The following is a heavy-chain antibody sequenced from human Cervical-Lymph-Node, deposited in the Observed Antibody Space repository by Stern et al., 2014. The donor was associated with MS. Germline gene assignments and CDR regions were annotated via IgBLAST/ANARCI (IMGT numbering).Heavy chain of an antibody. CDR2: ISPYTSTT. CDR1: GYTFTMFG. CDR3: ARVDYYESSGFFMY. V-gene: IGHV1-18*01. Sequence: QVQLVQSGPEVKKPGASVRVPCKASGYTFTMFGLSWVRQAPGQGLEWMGWISPYTSTTNFAEKFQGRVTLTTDTSTDTAYMELRNLKSDDTAVYYCARVDYYESSGFFMYWGQGTLVTVSS. D-gene: IGHD3-22*01. J-gene: IGHJ4*02.